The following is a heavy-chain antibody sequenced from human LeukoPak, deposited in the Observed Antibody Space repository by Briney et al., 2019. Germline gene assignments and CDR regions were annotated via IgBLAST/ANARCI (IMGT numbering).Heavy chain of an antibody. J-gene: IGHJ3*02. Sequence: GRSRRLSCAASGFTFSSYAMHWVRQAPGKGLEWVAVISYDESNKYYADSVKGRFTISRDNSKNTLYLQMNSLRAEDTAVYYCARDTSGAFDIWGQGTMVTVSS. CDR2: ISYDESNK. CDR1: GFTFSSYA. CDR3: ARDTSGAFDI. V-gene: IGHV3-30*01.